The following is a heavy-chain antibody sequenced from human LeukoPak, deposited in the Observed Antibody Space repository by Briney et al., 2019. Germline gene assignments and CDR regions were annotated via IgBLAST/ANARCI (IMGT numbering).Heavy chain of an antibody. D-gene: IGHD3-22*01. Sequence: ASVKVSCKASGYTFTSYYTHWVRQAPGQGLEWMGIINPSGGSTSYAQKFQGRVTMTRDMSTSTVYMELSSLRSEDTAVYYCARDTKTMGTLYYYDSSGYYYPDYWGQGTLVTVSS. J-gene: IGHJ4*02. CDR2: INPSGGST. CDR1: GYTFTSYY. V-gene: IGHV1-46*01. CDR3: ARDTKTMGTLYYYDSSGYYYPDY.